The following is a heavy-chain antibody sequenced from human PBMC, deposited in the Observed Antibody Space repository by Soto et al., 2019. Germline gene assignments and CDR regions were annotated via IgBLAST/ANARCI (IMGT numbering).Heavy chain of an antibody. V-gene: IGHV4-59*01. Sequence: PSETLSLTCTVSGASISDYYWSWVRQPPGKGLEWIGYIYYIGSTNYNPSLKSRVTISVDTSKNQVSLNLSSVTAADTAVYYCARRYSWGLDYWGHGTLVTVA. CDR1: GASISDYY. D-gene: IGHD5-18*01. J-gene: IGHJ4*01. CDR3: ARRYSWGLDY. CDR2: IYYIGST.